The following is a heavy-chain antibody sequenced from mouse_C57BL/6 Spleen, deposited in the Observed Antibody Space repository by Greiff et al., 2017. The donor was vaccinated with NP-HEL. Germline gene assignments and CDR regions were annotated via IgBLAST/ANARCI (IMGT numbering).Heavy chain of an antibody. Sequence: QVQLQQSGAELVRPGASVTLSCKASGYTFTDYEMHWVKQTPVHGLEWIGAIDPETGGTAYNQKFKGKAILTADKSSSTAYMELRSLTSEDSAVYYCTRSHYDFYYFDYWGQGTTLTVSS. V-gene: IGHV1-15*01. D-gene: IGHD2-4*01. J-gene: IGHJ2*01. CDR3: TRSHYDFYYFDY. CDR2: IDPETGGT. CDR1: GYTFTDYE.